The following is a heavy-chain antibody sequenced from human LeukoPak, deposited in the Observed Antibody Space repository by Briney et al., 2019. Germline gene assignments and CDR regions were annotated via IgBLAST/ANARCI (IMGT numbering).Heavy chain of an antibody. J-gene: IGHJ4*02. CDR3: ARDLMGIAYRGAFYY. D-gene: IGHD6-13*01. CDR2: INNHDGNT. V-gene: IGHV3-21*04. Sequence: GGSLRLSCAASGFTFRKYVMTWVRQAPGKGLEWVSGINNHDGNTYNADSVKGRFTISRDNAKNSLYLQMNSLRAEDTAVYYCARDLMGIAYRGAFYYWGQGTLVTVSS. CDR1: GFTFRKYV.